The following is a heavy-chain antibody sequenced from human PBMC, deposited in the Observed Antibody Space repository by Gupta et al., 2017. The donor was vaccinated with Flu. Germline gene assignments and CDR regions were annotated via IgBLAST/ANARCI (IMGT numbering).Heavy chain of an antibody. D-gene: IGHD2-2*03. CDR3: XRQTWIDYRFFDL. J-gene: IGHJ4*02. CDR1: SFRGYH. V-gene: IGHV4-34*01. CDR2: INHSGTI. Sequence: SFRGYHWNWIRQTPGKGLEWIGVINHSGTINYNPPLRRRITISLDTSNNQFALNVTSATDXDXALYFCXRQTWIDYRFFDLWGQGALVIVSS.